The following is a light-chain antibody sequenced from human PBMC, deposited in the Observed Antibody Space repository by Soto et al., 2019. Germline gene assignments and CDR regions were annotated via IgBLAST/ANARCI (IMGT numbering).Light chain of an antibody. V-gene: IGKV1-17*01. CDR3: RQQNSYPST. Sequence: DIQMTQSPYALSASVGDRVPSTCRSSHVIKSDLGWFQQKPGKAPQRLIYATSTAQSGVPSRFSGSGSGTEFTLTISSLQPEDSATYYCRQQNSYPSTFGQGTKVEIK. CDR2: ATS. J-gene: IGKJ1*01. CDR1: HVIKSD.